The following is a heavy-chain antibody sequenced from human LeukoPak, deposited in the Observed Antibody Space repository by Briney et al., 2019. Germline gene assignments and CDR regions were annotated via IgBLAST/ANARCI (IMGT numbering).Heavy chain of an antibody. D-gene: IGHD6-19*01. Sequence: SETLSLTCTVSGGSISSYYWSWIRQPAGRGLEWIGRIQTSGSINYNPSLKSRVTMSVDTSKNKFSLKVNSVTAADTAVYYCARVGSGWSFDYWGQGTLVTVSS. J-gene: IGHJ4*02. CDR2: IQTSGSI. CDR1: GGSISSYY. CDR3: ARVGSGWSFDY. V-gene: IGHV4-4*07.